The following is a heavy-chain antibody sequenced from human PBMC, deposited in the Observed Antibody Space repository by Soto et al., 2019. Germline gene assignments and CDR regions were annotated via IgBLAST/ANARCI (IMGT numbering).Heavy chain of an antibody. Sequence: GGSLRLSCAASGFTFSSYAMSWVRQAPGKGLEWVSAISGSGGSTYYADSVKGRFTISRDNSKNTLYLQMNSLRAEDTAVYYCAKGGPRVDIRDYYDSSGYYSAGYYYYGMDVWGQGTTVTVSS. CDR1: GFTFSSYA. CDR2: ISGSGGST. J-gene: IGHJ6*02. CDR3: AKGGPRVDIRDYYDSSGYYSAGYYYYGMDV. V-gene: IGHV3-23*01. D-gene: IGHD3-22*01.